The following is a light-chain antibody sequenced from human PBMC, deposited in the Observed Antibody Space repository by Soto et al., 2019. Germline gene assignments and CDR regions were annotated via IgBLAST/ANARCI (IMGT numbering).Light chain of an antibody. CDR1: QSVRNY. CDR2: DAS. CDR3: QQYGSSHTWT. J-gene: IGKJ1*01. V-gene: IGKV3-20*01. Sequence: EIVLTQSPATLSLSPGETATLSCRASQSVRNYLAWYQQKPGQAPRLLIYDASTRATGIPDRFSGSGPGTDFTLTISRLEPEDFAVYYCQQYGSSHTWTFGQGTKVDIK.